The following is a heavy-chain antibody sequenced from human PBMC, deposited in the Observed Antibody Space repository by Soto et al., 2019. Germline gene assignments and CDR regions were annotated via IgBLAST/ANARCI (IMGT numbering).Heavy chain of an antibody. Sequence: SGPTLVNPTQTLTLTCTFSGFSLSTSGVGVGWIRQPPGKALEWLALIYWNDDKRYSPSLKSRLTITKDTSKNQVVLTMTNMDPVDTATYYCAHGTGPMTTPPDRFDYWGQGTLVPVSS. CDR2: IYWNDDK. V-gene: IGHV2-5*01. CDR3: AHGTGPMTTPPDRFDY. J-gene: IGHJ4*02. D-gene: IGHD4-17*01. CDR1: GFSLSTSGVG.